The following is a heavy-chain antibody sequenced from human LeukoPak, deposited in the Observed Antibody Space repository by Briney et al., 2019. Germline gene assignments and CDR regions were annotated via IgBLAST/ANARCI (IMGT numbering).Heavy chain of an antibody. D-gene: IGHD6-19*01. J-gene: IGHJ4*02. CDR3: AKDFLGSGWYGGRTYYFDY. CDR2: IRYDGSNK. V-gene: IGHV3-30*02. Sequence: QPGGSLRLSCAASGFTFSSYGMHWVRQAPGKGLEWVAFIRYDGSNKYYADSVKGRFTISRDNSKNTLYLQMNSLRAEDTAVYYCAKDFLGSGWYGGRTYYFDYWGQGTLVTVSS. CDR1: GFTFSSYG.